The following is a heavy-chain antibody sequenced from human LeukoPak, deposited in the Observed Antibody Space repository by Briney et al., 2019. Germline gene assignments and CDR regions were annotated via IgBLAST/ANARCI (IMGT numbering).Heavy chain of an antibody. V-gene: IGHV3-23*01. CDR3: AKRASGSGTSLYYFDY. CDR1: GFTFSSYA. D-gene: IGHD3-10*01. Sequence: GGSLRLSCAASGFTFSSYAMSWVRQAPGKGLEWVSVISNSAGSTFYADSVKGRFTISRDNSKNTLYLQVNSLRAEDTAVYYCAKRASGSGTSLYYFDYWGQGTLVTVSS. CDR2: ISNSAGST. J-gene: IGHJ4*02.